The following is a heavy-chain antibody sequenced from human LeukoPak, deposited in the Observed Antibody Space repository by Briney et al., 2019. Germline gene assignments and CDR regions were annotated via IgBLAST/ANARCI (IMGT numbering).Heavy chain of an antibody. CDR1: GFTFSSYS. CDR2: ISSSSSYI. V-gene: IGHV3-21*01. Sequence: PGGSLRLSCAASGFTFSSYSMNWVRQAPGKGLEWVSSISSSSSYIYYADSVKSRFTISRDNAKNSLYLQMNSLRAEDTAVYYCASERGLSSRRPRLFDYWGQGTLVTASS. D-gene: IGHD6-13*01. CDR3: ASERGLSSRRPRLFDY. J-gene: IGHJ4*02.